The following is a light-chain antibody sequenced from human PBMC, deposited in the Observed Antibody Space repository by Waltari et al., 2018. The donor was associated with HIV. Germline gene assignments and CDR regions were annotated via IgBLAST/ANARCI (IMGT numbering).Light chain of an antibody. CDR3: QSSDTSGTY. V-gene: IGLV3-25*03. J-gene: IGLJ2*01. CDR2: KDT. Sequence: FELTQPPSMSVSPGQTARITCSGDALPQLFAYWFQQKSGQAPVLLIFKDTGRQTGSPARFSASSSGTVASLTLSGVLAEDEAAYSRQSSDTSGTYLGGGTQLTVL. CDR1: ALPQLF.